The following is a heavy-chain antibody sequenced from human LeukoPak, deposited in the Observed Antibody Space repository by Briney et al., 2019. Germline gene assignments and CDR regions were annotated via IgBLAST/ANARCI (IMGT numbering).Heavy chain of an antibody. CDR3: ARSPSRVRGVDYYGMDV. CDR2: TYYRSKWYN. CDR1: RDXVSSNSAA. D-gene: IGHD3-10*01. Sequence: SQTLSLTCAISRDXVSSNSAAWNWIRQSPSRCLDWLGMTYYRSKWYNDYAVSVKSRITISPDTSKNQFSLQLNSLTPEDTAVYYYARSPSRVRGVDYYGMDVWGQGTTVTVSS. V-gene: IGHV6-1*01. J-gene: IGHJ6*02.